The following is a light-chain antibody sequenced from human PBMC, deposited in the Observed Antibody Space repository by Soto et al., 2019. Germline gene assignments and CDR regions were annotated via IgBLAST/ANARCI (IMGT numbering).Light chain of an antibody. V-gene: IGKV1-5*01. CDR3: QQYNNGWT. Sequence: DIQVTQSPSTLSASVGDRVTITCRASESIKGCLAWYQQKPGKAPKLLIYDASSLKGGVPSRFSGSGSGTEFTLTISSLQPDDFATYYCQQYNNGWTFGQGTKVEIK. J-gene: IGKJ1*01. CDR2: DAS. CDR1: ESIKGC.